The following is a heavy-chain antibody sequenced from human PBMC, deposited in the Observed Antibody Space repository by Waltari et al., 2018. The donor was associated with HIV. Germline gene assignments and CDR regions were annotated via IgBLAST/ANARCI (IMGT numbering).Heavy chain of an antibody. Sequence: EVQLVESGGGLVKPGGSLRLSCAASGFTFTNAWMSWVRQAPGKGLEGVGRMKSTSYGGTTAYAAPGKGRVTISRDDSKDTLYLQVNSLKTDDTAVYYCATAGSTGTTRGYWGQGTLVTVSS. J-gene: IGHJ4*02. D-gene: IGHD1-1*01. V-gene: IGHV3-15*01. CDR2: MKSTSYGGTT. CDR3: ATAGSTGTTRGY. CDR1: GFTFTNAW.